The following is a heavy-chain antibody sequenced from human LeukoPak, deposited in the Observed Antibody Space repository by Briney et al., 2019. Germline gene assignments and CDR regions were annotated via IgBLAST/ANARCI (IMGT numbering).Heavy chain of an antibody. CDR1: GFTFSSYA. V-gene: IGHV3-30-3*01. CDR2: ISYDGSNK. D-gene: IGHD1-1*01. CDR3: ARDFRPWIYGMDV. Sequence: GRSLRLSCAASGFTFSSYAMHWVRQAPGKGLEWVAVISYDGSNKYYADSVKGRFTISRDNSKNTLYLQMISLRAEDTAVYYCARDFRPWIYGMDVWGQGTTVTVSS. J-gene: IGHJ6*02.